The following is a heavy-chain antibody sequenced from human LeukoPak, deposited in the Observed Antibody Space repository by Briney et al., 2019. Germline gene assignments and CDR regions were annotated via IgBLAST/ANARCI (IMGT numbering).Heavy chain of an antibody. CDR2: IWYDGSNK. V-gene: IGHV3-33*01. Sequence: GGSLRLSCAASGFTFSSYGMHWVRQAPGKELEWVAVIWYDGSNKYYADSVKGRFTISRDNSKNSLYLQMNSLRAEDTAVYYCARDRVGAPFDYWGQGTLVTVSS. D-gene: IGHD1-26*01. CDR3: ARDRVGAPFDY. CDR1: GFTFSSYG. J-gene: IGHJ4*02.